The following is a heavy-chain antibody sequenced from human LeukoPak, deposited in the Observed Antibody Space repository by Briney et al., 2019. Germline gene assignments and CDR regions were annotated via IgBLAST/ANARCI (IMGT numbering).Heavy chain of an antibody. J-gene: IGHJ4*02. CDR2: IKEDGSEK. CDR3: ARDVGPSDY. Sequence: PGGSLRLSCAASGFTFNKYYMRWVRQAPGKGLEWVAKIKEDGSEKYYVDSVKGRFTISRDNAKSSLYLQMNSLRAEDTAVYYCARDVGPSDYWGQGTLVTVSS. V-gene: IGHV3-7*01. CDR1: GFTFNKYY. D-gene: IGHD1-26*01.